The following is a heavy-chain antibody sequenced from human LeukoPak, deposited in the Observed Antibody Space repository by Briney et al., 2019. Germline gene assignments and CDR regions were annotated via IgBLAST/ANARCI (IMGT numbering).Heavy chain of an antibody. J-gene: IGHJ3*02. CDR2: IKSKTDGGTT. CDR1: GFTFSNAW. V-gene: IGHV3-15*01. CDR3: TTEPGHHEPDAFDI. Sequence: GGSLRLSCEASGFTFSNAWMSWVRQAPGQGLEWVGRIKSKTDGGTTDYAAPGKGRFTISRDDSKNTLYLQMNSLKTEDTAVYYCTTEPGHHEPDAFDIWGQGTMVTVSS. D-gene: IGHD1-14*01.